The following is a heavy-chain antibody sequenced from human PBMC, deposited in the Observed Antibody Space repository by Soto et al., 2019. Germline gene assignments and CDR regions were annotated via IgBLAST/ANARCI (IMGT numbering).Heavy chain of an antibody. CDR3: AMVNVYVTPSPQDV. V-gene: IGHV1-18*01. Sequence: QVQLVQSGAEVKNPGASVKVSCKASGYTFTRYCIGWAREARGQGLEWMGWIKTYNGKTNYAQNVPGRVTLTTDTSTTTTSMEPRSLRSNDTAIYYCAMVNVYVTPSPQDVWGQGTTVIVSS. D-gene: IGHD3-16*01. CDR1: GYTFTRYC. CDR2: IKTYNGKT. J-gene: IGHJ6*01.